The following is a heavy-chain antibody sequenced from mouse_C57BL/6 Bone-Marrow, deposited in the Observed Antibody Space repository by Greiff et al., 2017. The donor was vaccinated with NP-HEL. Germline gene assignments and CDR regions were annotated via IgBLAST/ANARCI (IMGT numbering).Heavy chain of an antibody. J-gene: IGHJ2*01. CDR2: IYPGNSDT. V-gene: IGHV1-5*01. CDR1: GSTFTSYW. Sequence: VQLQQSGPVLARPGASVKMSCKTSGSTFTSYWMHWVKQRPGQGLEWIGAIYPGNSDTSYKQKFKGKAKLTAVTSTSTAYMELSSLSNEYSAVYYCTYFAYWGQGTTLTVSS. CDR3: TYFAY.